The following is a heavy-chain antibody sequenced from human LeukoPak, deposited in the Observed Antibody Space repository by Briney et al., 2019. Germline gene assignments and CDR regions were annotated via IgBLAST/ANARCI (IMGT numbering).Heavy chain of an antibody. Sequence: ASVKVSCKASGYTFTSYGISWVRQAPGQGLEWMGWISTYNGNTNYAQKLQGRVTMTTDTSTSTAYMELRSLRSDDTAVYYCARDWGYSGSYLGGYWGQGTLVTVSS. CDR1: GYTFTSYG. V-gene: IGHV1-18*01. CDR2: ISTYNGNT. D-gene: IGHD1-26*01. CDR3: ARDWGYSGSYLGGY. J-gene: IGHJ4*02.